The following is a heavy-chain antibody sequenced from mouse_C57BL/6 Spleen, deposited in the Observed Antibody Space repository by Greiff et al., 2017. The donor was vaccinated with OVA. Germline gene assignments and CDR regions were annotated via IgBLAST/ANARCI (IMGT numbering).Heavy chain of an antibody. CDR1: GYAFSSSW. D-gene: IGHD3-3*01. J-gene: IGHJ2*01. Sequence: QVQLQQSGPELVKPGASVKISCKASGYAFSSSWMNWVKQRPGKGLEWIGRIYPGDGDTNYNGKFKGKATLTADKSSSTAYMQLSSLTSEDSAVYFCARKLGQGYYFDYWGQGTTLTVSS. CDR3: ARKLGQGYYFDY. V-gene: IGHV1-82*01. CDR2: IYPGDGDT.